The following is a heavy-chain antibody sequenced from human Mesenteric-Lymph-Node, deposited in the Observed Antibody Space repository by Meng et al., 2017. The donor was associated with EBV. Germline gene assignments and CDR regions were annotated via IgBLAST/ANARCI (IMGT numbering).Heavy chain of an antibody. J-gene: IGHJ5*02. CDR2: IYYSGIT. CDR1: DGAISSYY. V-gene: IGHV4-59*01. Sequence: QVPESRPELVKPSETRSLIVTVTDGAISSYYWSWIRQPPGKGLEWIGNIYYSGITTYNPSLKSRVTISLDTSKNQFSLKLSSVTAADTAVYYCAREGVEWLNWFDPWGQGTLVTVSS. D-gene: IGHD3-3*01. CDR3: AREGVEWLNWFDP.